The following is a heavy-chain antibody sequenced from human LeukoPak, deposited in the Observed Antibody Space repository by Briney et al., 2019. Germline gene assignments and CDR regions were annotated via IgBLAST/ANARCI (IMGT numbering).Heavy chain of an antibody. CDR2: IYYTGST. Sequence: SETLSLTCTVSGGSISSYHWSWIRQSPGKGLEWIGYIYYTGSTNYNPSLKSRVTISVDTSKNQFSLNLRTVTAPDTAVYYCTRVHYSGSGLSSYFDYWGQGTPVAVSS. J-gene: IGHJ4*02. D-gene: IGHD3-10*01. V-gene: IGHV4-59*01. CDR1: GGSISSYH. CDR3: TRVHYSGSGLSSYFDY.